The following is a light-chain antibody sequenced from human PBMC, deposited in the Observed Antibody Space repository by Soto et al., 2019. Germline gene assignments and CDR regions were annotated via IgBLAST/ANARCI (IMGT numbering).Light chain of an antibody. CDR1: QTFSSH. V-gene: IGKV3-11*01. CDR3: QQRSNWPPVIT. CDR2: DAS. J-gene: IGKJ5*01. Sequence: EIVLTQSPATLSLSPGERATLSCRASQTFSSHLAWYQQKPGQAPRLLIYDASKRAAGIPARFSGRGSGTDFPLTTGSLEPEDFAVYYRQQRSNWPPVITFGQGTRLEIK.